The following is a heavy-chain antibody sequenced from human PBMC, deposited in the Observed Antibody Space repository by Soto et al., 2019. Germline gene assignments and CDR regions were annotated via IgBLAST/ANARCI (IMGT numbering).Heavy chain of an antibody. CDR3: ARNRLFIGLDRYGMDV. CDR1: GGTFSSYA. D-gene: IGHD3-9*01. J-gene: IGHJ6*02. CDR2: IIPIFGTA. Sequence: SVKVSCKASGGTFSSYAISWVRQAPGQGLEWMGGIIPIFGTANYAQKFQGRVTITADESTSTAYMELSSLRSEDTAVYYCARNRLFIGLDRYGMDVWGQWTTVTVSS. V-gene: IGHV1-69*13.